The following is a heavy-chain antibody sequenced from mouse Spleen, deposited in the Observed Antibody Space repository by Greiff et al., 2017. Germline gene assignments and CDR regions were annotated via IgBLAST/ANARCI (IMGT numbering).Heavy chain of an antibody. CDR1: GFSLTSYG. Sequence: VKVVESGPGLVQPSQSLSITCTVSGFSLTSYGVHWVRQSPGKGLEWLGVIWSGGSTDYNAAFISRLSISKDNSKSQVFFKMNSLQADDTAIYYCARNGRNPLYAMDYWGQGTSVTVSS. D-gene: IGHD2-1*01. CDR3: ARNGRNPLYAMDY. J-gene: IGHJ4*01. CDR2: IWSGGST. V-gene: IGHV2-2*01.